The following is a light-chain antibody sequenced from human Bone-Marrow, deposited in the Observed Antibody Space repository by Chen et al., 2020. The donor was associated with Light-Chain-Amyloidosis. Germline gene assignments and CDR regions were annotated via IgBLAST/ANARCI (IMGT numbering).Light chain of an antibody. CDR3: QQSYTFPWT. Sequence: DIQMTQSPSSVSAVVGDRVTITCRASQSIRSYLNWYQQKPGKAPKVLISAASSLQSGVPGRFTGSGSGTDVTITISGVQPEDFSTYYCQQSYTFPWTFGQGTRVEVK. J-gene: IGKJ1*01. V-gene: IGKV1-39*01. CDR2: AAS. CDR1: QSIRSY.